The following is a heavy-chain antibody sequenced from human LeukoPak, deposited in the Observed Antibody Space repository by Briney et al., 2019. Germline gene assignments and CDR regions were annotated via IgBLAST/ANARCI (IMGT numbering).Heavy chain of an antibody. Sequence: GASVKVSCKASGYTFNTFGISWVRQAPGQGLEWMGWISPYNENRKYLQKLQGRVTLTTDTSTSTAYMELRSLTPDDTAVYYCAREESIGRYQFLHDYWGQGTLVTVSS. CDR2: ISPYNENR. D-gene: IGHD1-26*01. CDR3: AREESIGRYQFLHDY. J-gene: IGHJ4*02. CDR1: GYTFNTFG. V-gene: IGHV1-18*01.